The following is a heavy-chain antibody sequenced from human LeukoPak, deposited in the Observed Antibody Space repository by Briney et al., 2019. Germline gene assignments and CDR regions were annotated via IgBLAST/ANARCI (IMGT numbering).Heavy chain of an antibody. CDR3: AKTGTPWYYFDY. D-gene: IGHD6-13*01. CDR2: ISGSGGST. J-gene: IGHJ4*02. CDR1: GFTFSSYA. Sequence: GGSLRLSGAASGFTFSSYAMSWVRQAPGKGLEWVSAISGSGGSTYYADSVKGRFTISRDNSKNTLYLQMNSLRAEDTAVYYCAKTGTPWYYFDYWGQGTLVTVSS. V-gene: IGHV3-23*01.